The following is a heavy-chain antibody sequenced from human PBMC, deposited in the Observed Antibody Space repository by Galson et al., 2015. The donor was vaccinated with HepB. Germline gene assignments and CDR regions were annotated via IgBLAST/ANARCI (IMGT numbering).Heavy chain of an antibody. J-gene: IGHJ4*02. CDR2: MNPNRGNT. Sequence: SVKVSCKASGYTFTSYDINWVRQATGQGLEWVGWMNPNRGNTCYAQKFQGRVTMTRNTSISTAYMQLSSLTSEDTAVYYCAKDRQHPAADYWGQGTLVTVSS. V-gene: IGHV1-8*01. CDR3: AKDRQHPAADY. CDR1: GYTFTSYD. D-gene: IGHD2-2*01.